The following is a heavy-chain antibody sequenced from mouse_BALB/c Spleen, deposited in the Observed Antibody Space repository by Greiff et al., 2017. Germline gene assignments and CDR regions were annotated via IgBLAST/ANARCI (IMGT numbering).Heavy chain of an antibody. J-gene: IGHJ3*01. CDR2: INPSNGGT. Sequence: VQLQESGAELVKPGASVKLSCKASGYTFTSYYMYWVKQRPGQGLEWIGEINPSNGGTNFNEKFKSKATLTVDKSSSTAYMQLSSLTSEDSAVYYCTRGGFAYWGQGTLVTVSA. V-gene: IGHV1S81*02. CDR3: TRGGFAY. CDR1: GYTFTSYY.